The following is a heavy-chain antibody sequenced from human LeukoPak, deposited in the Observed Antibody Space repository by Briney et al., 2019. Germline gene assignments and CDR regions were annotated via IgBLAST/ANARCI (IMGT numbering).Heavy chain of an antibody. Sequence: ASVKVSCKASGYTFTGYYIHWVRQAPGQGLEWMGWINPNSGGTNYAQKFQGRVTMTRDTSISTAYMELSRLRSDDTAVYYCARPREYCSSTSCYDWDFDYWGQGTLVTVSS. D-gene: IGHD2-2*01. CDR1: GYTFTGYY. CDR2: INPNSGGT. J-gene: IGHJ4*02. V-gene: IGHV1-2*02. CDR3: ARPREYCSSTSCYDWDFDY.